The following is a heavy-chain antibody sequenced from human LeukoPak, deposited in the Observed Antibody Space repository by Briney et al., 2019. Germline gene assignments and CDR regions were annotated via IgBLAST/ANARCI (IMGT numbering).Heavy chain of an antibody. V-gene: IGHV1-18*01. J-gene: IGHJ4*02. CDR1: GYTFTSYG. CDR2: ISAYNGNT. Sequence: ASVKVSCKASGYTFTSYGISWVRQAPGQGLEWMGWISAYNGNTNYAQKLQGRVTMTADTSTSTAYMELRSLRSDDAAVYYCARGRVLYSSGWHDLDYWGQGTLVTVSS. D-gene: IGHD6-19*01. CDR3: ARGRVLYSSGWHDLDY.